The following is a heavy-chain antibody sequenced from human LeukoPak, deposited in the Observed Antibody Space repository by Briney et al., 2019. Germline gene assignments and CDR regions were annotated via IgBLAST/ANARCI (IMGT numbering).Heavy chain of an antibody. CDR1: GYTFTGYY. D-gene: IGHD3-16*01. CDR3: ARDKMGDLDFYYYGMDV. J-gene: IGHJ6*02. CDR2: INPNSGGT. Sequence: ASVKVSCKASGYTFTGYYMHWVRQAPGQGPEWMGWINPNSGGTNYAQKFQGRVTMTRDTAISTVYMELSRLRSDDTAVYYCARDKMGDLDFYYYGMDVWGQGTTVTVSS. V-gene: IGHV1-2*02.